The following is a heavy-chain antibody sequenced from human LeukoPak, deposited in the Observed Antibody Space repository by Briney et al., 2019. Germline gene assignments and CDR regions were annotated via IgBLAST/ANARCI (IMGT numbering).Heavy chain of an antibody. D-gene: IGHD5-12*01. Sequence: ASVKVSCKASGGTFSSYAISWVRQAPGQVLEWIGGIIPIFGTANYAQKFQGRVTITADESTSTAYMELSSLRSEDTAVYYCAREIRGYSGYDPDYYYYYMDVWGKGTTVTVSS. CDR3: AREIRGYSGYDPDYYYYYMDV. CDR1: GGTFSSYA. J-gene: IGHJ6*03. CDR2: IIPIFGTA. V-gene: IGHV1-69*13.